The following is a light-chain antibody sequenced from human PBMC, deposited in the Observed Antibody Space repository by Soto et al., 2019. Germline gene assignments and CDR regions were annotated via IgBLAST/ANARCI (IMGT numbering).Light chain of an antibody. CDR2: GAS. CDR3: QQYGDSPLT. CDR1: QSVSSGTY. Sequence: EVVLTQSPGTLSLSPGERVTLSCRASQSVSSGTYLAWYQQKPGQAPTLLIYGASTRAAGIPDRFSGSGSGTDFTLTITRLEPEDFAVYYCQQYGDSPLTFGGGTRVE. V-gene: IGKV3-20*01. J-gene: IGKJ4*01.